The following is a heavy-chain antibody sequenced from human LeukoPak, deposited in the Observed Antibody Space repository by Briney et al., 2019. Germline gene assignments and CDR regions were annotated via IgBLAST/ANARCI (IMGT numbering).Heavy chain of an antibody. D-gene: IGHD6-19*01. CDR2: ISSSSSYI. Sequence: TGGSLRLSCAASGFTFSSYSMNWVRQAQGKGLEWVSSISSSSSYIYYADSVKGRFTISRDNAKNSLYLQMNSLRAEDTAVYYCARDTYSSGWSAYWYFDLWGRGTLVTVSS. CDR3: ARDTYSSGWSAYWYFDL. V-gene: IGHV3-21*01. CDR1: GFTFSSYS. J-gene: IGHJ2*01.